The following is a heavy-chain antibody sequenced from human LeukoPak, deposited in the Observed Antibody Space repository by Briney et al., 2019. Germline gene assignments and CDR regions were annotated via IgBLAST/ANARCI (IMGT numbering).Heavy chain of an antibody. CDR2: INPSGST. J-gene: IGHJ4*02. D-gene: IGHD6-19*01. CDR3: ARGQYSSGWYQY. Sequence: SETLSLTCAVYGGSFSSDYWSWIRQPPGKGLEWIGEINPSGSTNYNPSLKSRVTMSEDTSKNQFSLKLSSVTAAGTAVYYCARGQYSSGWYQYWGQGPLVTVSS. V-gene: IGHV4-34*01. CDR1: GGSFSSDY.